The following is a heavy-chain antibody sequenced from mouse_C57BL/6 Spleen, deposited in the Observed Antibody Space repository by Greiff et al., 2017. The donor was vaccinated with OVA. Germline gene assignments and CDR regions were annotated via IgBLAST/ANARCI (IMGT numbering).Heavy chain of an antibody. CDR2: INPNNGGT. V-gene: IGHV1-18*01. Sequence: EVQLQQSGPELVKPGASVKIPCKASGYTFTDYNMDWVKQSHGKSLEWIGDINPNNGGTIYNQKFKGKATLTVDKSSSTAYMELRSLTSEDTAVYYCARWKKAYYAMDYWGQGTSVTVSS. CDR3: ARWKKAYYAMDY. J-gene: IGHJ4*01. CDR1: GYTFTDYN.